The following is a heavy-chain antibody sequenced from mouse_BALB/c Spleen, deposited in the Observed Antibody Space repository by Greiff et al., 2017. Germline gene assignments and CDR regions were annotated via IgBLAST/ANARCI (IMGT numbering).Heavy chain of an antibody. J-gene: IGHJ4*01. V-gene: IGHV5-12-1*01. CDR1: GFAFSSYD. CDR2: ISSGGGST. Sequence: EVKLVESGGGLVKPGGSLKLSCAASGFAFSSYDMSWVRQTPEKRLEWVAYISSGGGSTYYPDTVKGRFTISRDNAKNTLYLQMSSLKSEATAMYYCARRGGLRRRDYAMDYWGQGTSVTVSS. D-gene: IGHD2-4*01. CDR3: ARRGGLRRRDYAMDY.